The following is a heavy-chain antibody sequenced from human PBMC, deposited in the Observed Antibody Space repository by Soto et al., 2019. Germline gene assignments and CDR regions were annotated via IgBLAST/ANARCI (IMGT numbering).Heavy chain of an antibody. CDR2: IYHSGST. Sequence: QLQLQESGSGLVKPSQTLSLTCAVSGGSISSGGYSWSWIRQPPGKGLEWIGYIYHSGSTYYNPSLTSRVTISVDRSKDQFSLTVSSITAADTAVSYRAGGPPFGHSGQGTRVTVSS. J-gene: IGHJ5*02. V-gene: IGHV4-30-2*01. CDR3: AGGPPFGH. CDR1: GGSISSGGYS.